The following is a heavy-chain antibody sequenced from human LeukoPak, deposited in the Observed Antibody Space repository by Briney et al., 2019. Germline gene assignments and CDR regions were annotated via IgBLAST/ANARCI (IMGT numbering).Heavy chain of an antibody. J-gene: IGHJ6*03. V-gene: IGHV1-18*01. D-gene: IGHD2-15*01. Sequence: ASVKVSCKASGYTFTSYGISWVRQAPGQGLEWMGWIGTYNGNTNYAQKLQGRVTMTTDTSTSIAYMELRSLRSDDTAVYYCAREGSPFYYYYMDVWGKGTTVTVS. CDR3: AREGSPFYYYYMDV. CDR1: GYTFTSYG. CDR2: IGTYNGNT.